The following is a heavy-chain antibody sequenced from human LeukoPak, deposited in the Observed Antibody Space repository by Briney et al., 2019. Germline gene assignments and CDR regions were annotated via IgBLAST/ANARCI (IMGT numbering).Heavy chain of an antibody. V-gene: IGHV3-20*04. CDR3: ARSGLLWFGEFHYGMDV. Sequence: GRTLRRSCAASGFTFDNYAMNWARQAPAKGLEWGLDISGSGVNTYYADSVKGRFTVSRETAKNSLYLQINSLRAGDTALYYCARSGLLWFGEFHYGMDVGGQGTTVIVSS. D-gene: IGHD3-10*01. J-gene: IGHJ6*02. CDR2: ISGSGVNT. CDR1: GFTFDNYA.